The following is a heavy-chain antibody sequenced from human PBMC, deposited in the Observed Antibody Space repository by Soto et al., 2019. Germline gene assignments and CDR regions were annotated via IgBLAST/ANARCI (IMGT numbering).Heavy chain of an antibody. V-gene: IGHV5-51*01. CDR2: IFPGDSDT. CDR1: TTYW. D-gene: IGHD1-20*01. Sequence: TTYWIGWVRQMPGKGLEWMGIIFPGDSDTRYTPSFQGQVTISVDKSSTTAYLQWSSLKASDTAIYYCARTYNWNTALDYWGQGTLVTVSS. CDR3: ARTYNWNTALDY. J-gene: IGHJ4*02.